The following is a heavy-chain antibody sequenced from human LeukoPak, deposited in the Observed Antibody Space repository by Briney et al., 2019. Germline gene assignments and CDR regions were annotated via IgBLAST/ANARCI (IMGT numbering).Heavy chain of an antibody. Sequence: SETLSLTCTVSGYSISSGYYWGWIRQPPGKGLEWIGIIYHSGRTDYNPSLKSRVTISENTSKNQFSLKVSSVTAADTAVYYCARAVRGIFGVFEAFDIWGQGTMVSVSS. CDR1: GYSISSGYY. D-gene: IGHD3-3*01. CDR3: ARAVRGIFGVFEAFDI. V-gene: IGHV4-38-2*02. J-gene: IGHJ3*02. CDR2: IYHSGRT.